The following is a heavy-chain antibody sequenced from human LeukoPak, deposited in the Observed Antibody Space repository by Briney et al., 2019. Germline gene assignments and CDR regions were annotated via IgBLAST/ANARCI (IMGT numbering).Heavy chain of an antibody. CDR2: IKSRTDGGTT. CDR3: TTPHLDYGDYYYYYGMDV. D-gene: IGHD4-17*01. V-gene: IGHV3-15*01. Sequence: GGSLRLSCAASGFTFSNAWMSWVRQAPGKGLEWVGRIKSRTDGGTTDYAAPVKGRFTISRDDSKNTLYLQMNSLKTEDTAVYYCTTPHLDYGDYYYYYGMDVWGQGTTVTVSS. J-gene: IGHJ6*02. CDR1: GFTFSNAW.